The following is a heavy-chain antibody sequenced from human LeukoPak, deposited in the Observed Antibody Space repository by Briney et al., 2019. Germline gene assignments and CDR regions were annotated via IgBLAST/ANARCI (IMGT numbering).Heavy chain of an antibody. J-gene: IGHJ4*02. D-gene: IGHD1-1*01. CDR3: AIATTGRGAFGS. Sequence: GGSLRLSCAAFGFTFSDFWMSWVRQAPGKGLECAASTNEAGGDKYYVDSVKGRFTISRDNSKNSLSLQMNSLTAEDTAIYYCAIATTGRGAFGSWGQGTLVSVSS. CDR1: GFTFSDFW. V-gene: IGHV3-7*01. CDR2: TNEAGGDK.